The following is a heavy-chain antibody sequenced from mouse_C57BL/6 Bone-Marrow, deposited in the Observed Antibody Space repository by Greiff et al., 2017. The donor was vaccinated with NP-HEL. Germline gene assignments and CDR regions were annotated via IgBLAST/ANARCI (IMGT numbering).Heavy chain of an antibody. D-gene: IGHD1-1*01. V-gene: IGHV5-4*01. CDR1: GFTFSSYA. CDR2: ISDGGSYT. CDR3: ARDGYYYGSDY. Sequence: EVQGVESGGGLVKPGGSLKLSCAASGFTFSSYAMSWVRQTPEKRLEWVATISDGGSYTYYPDNVKGRFTISRDNAKNNLYLQMSHLKSEDTAMYYCARDGYYYGSDYWGQGTTLTVSS. J-gene: IGHJ2*01.